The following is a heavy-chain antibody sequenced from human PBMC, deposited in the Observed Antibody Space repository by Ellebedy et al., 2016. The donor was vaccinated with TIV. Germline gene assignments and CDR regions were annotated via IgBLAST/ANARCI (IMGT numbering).Heavy chain of an antibody. V-gene: IGHV1-69*13. CDR3: ARDQSPSYYSDSSGYYSD. CDR1: GDTFSSYA. Sequence: ASVKVSCKASGDTFSSYAISWVRQAPGQGLEWMGGIIPMFRTANYAQKFQGRVTITADESTSTAYMELSSLRSEDTAVYHCARDQSPSYYSDSSGYYSDWGQGTLVTVSS. J-gene: IGHJ4*02. CDR2: IIPMFRTA. D-gene: IGHD3-22*01.